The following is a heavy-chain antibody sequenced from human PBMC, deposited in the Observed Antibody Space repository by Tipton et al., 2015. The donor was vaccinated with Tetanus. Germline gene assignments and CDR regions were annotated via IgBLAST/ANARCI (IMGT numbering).Heavy chain of an antibody. CDR2: IYHTGTT. CDR3: ARSLGSGRYFDY. J-gene: IGHJ4*02. D-gene: IGHD6-19*01. Sequence: TLSLTCTVPGDSISSGNYRYNWIRQLPGKGLEWIGYIYHTGTTYYNPSFKSRVSISVDTSMSQFSLELNSVTPEDTAVYYCARSLGSGRYFDYWGQGTLVTVSS. CDR1: GDSISSGNYR. V-gene: IGHV4-30-4*01.